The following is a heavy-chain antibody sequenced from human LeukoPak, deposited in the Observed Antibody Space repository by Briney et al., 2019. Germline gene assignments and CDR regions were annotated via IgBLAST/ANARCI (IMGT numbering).Heavy chain of an antibody. V-gene: IGHV4-59*01. CDR3: ARVVGVITTSWFDP. J-gene: IGHJ5*02. CDR2: IYYSGST. CDR1: GGSISSYY. D-gene: IGHD3-22*01. Sequence: PSETLSLTCTVSGGSISSYYWSWIRQPPGKGLEWIGYIYYSGSTNYNPSLKSRVTISVDTSKNQFSLKLSSVTAADTAVYYCARVVGVITTSWFDPWGQGTLVTVSS.